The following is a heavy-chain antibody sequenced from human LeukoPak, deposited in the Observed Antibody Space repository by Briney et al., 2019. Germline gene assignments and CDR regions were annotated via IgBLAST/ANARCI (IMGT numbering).Heavy chain of an antibody. CDR3: ARAGRIAVAGYYYYGMDV. V-gene: IGHV3-53*01. CDR2: IYSGGST. Sequence: PGGALRLSCAASGFTGSSNYMSWVRQAPGKGLEWVSVIYSGGSTYYADSVKGRFTISRDNSKNTLYLQMNSLRAEDTAVYYCARAGRIAVAGYYYYGMDVWGKGTTVTVSS. J-gene: IGHJ6*04. CDR1: GFTGSSNY. D-gene: IGHD6-19*01.